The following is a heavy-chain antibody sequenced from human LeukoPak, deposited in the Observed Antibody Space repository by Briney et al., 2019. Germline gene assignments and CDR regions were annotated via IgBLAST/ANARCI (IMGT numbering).Heavy chain of an antibody. J-gene: IGHJ4*02. V-gene: IGHV4-34*01. CDR3: ARGEAARDYFDY. CDR2: INHSGST. D-gene: IGHD6-6*01. CDR1: GGSSSGYY. Sequence: PSETLSLTCAVYGGSSSGYYWSWIRQPPGKGLEWIGEINHSGSTNYNPSLKSRVTISVDTSKNQFSLKLNSVTAADTAVYYCARGEAARDYFDYWGQGTLVTVSS.